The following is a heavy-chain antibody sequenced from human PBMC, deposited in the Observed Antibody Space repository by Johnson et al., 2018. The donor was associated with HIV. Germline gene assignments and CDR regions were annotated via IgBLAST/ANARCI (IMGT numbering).Heavy chain of an antibody. Sequence: QVQLVESGGGVVQPGRFLRLSCAASGFTFSSYAMHWVRQAPGKGLEWVAVISYDGSEKYYADSVKGRFTISRDSSKNTLYLQVNSLRAEDTAVYYCARGSRYKPENYDVYLLHAFYIWGQGTMVTVSS. CDR1: GFTFSSYA. J-gene: IGHJ3*02. D-gene: IGHD1-14*01. CDR2: ISYDGSEK. V-gene: IGHV3-30*04. CDR3: ARGSRYKPENYDVYLLHAFYI.